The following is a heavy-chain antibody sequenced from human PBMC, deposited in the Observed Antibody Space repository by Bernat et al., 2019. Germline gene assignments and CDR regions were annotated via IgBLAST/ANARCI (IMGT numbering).Heavy chain of an antibody. CDR2: ISYDGINK. CDR1: GFTFSNYA. J-gene: IGHJ6*02. CDR3: ARDRRGTDSGGMDV. D-gene: IGHD3-16*01. Sequence: QVQLVESGGGVVQPGRSLSLSCAASGFTFSNYALHWVRQAPGRGLEWVAAISYDGINKYYAYSVKGRFTISRDKSKNTLYLQMNSLRAEDTAVYYCARDRRGTDSGGMDVWGQGTTVTVSS. V-gene: IGHV3-30-3*01.